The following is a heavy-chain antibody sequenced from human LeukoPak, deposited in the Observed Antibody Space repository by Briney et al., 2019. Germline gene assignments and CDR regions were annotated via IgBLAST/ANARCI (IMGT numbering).Heavy chain of an antibody. CDR2: LYYSGST. Sequence: SETLSLTCTVSGGSISSISYYWGWIRQPPGKGLEWIGSLYYSGSTYYNPSLKSRVTISVGTSKNQISLKMSSVTAADTAVYYCARGQGYSYGYRKFDYWGQGTLVTVSS. CDR1: GGSISSISYY. J-gene: IGHJ4*02. CDR3: ARGQGYSYGYRKFDY. D-gene: IGHD5-18*01. V-gene: IGHV4-39*01.